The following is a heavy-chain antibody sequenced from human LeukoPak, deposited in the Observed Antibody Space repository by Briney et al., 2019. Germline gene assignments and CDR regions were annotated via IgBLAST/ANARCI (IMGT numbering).Heavy chain of an antibody. CDR2: IIPIFGTA. CDR3: ARDDIVVVVAATNYYYYGMDV. V-gene: IGHV1-69*13. J-gene: IGHJ6*02. CDR1: GGTFSSYA. D-gene: IGHD2-15*01. Sequence: ASVKVSCKASGGTFSSYAISWVRQAPGQGLEWMGGIIPIFGTANYAQKFQGSVTITADESTSTAYMELSSLRSEDTAVYYCARDDIVVVVAATNYYYYGMDVWGQGTTVTVSS.